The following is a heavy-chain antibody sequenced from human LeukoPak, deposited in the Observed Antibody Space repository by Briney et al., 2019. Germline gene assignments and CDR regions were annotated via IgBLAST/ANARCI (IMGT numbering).Heavy chain of an antibody. V-gene: IGHV4-39*07. CDR3: ARSRMVAAADVNWFDP. Sequence: SETLSLTCTVSGGSISSSSYYWGWIRQPPGKGLEWIGSIYYSGSTYYNPSLKSRVTISVDTSKNQFSLKLSSVTAADTAVYYCARSRMVAAADVNWFDPWGQGTLVTVSS. CDR1: GGSISSSSYY. J-gene: IGHJ5*02. D-gene: IGHD6-13*01. CDR2: IYYSGST.